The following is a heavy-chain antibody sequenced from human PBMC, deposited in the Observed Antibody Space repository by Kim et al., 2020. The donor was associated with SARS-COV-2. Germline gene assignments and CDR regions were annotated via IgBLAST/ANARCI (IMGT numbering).Heavy chain of an antibody. J-gene: IGHJ5*02. CDR1: GGSISSSNW. V-gene: IGHV4-4*02. Sequence: SETLSLTCAVSGGSISSSNWWSWVRQPPGKGLEWIGEIYHSGSTNYNPSLKSRVTISVDKSKNQFSLKLSSVTAADTAVYYCARDGSSWYNNWFDPWGQGTLVTVSS. CDR3: ARDGSSWYNNWFDP. CDR2: IYHSGST. D-gene: IGHD6-13*01.